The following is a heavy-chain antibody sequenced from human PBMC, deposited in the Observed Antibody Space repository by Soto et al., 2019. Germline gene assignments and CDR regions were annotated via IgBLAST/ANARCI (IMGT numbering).Heavy chain of an antibody. CDR2: IYYSGST. CDR1: GGSISSSSYY. D-gene: IGHD2-2*01. V-gene: IGHV4-39*01. J-gene: IGHJ6*02. Sequence: SETLSLTCTVSGGSISSSSYYWGWIRQPPGKGLEWIGSIYYSGSTYYNPSLKSRVTISVDTSKNQFSLKLSSVTAADTAVYYCARLGGYCSSTKCYGYDGMDVWGQGTTVT. CDR3: ARLGGYCSSTKCYGYDGMDV.